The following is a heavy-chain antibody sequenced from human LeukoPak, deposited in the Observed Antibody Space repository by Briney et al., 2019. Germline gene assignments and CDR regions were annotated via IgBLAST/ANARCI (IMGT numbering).Heavy chain of an antibody. CDR1: GFTFTSHW. CDR2: MNLDGSGK. J-gene: IGHJ4*02. CDR3: ARDATYCTNGVCYTRFDY. D-gene: IGHD2-8*01. Sequence: PGGSLRLSCAASGFTFTSHWMSWVRQAPGKGLEWVARMNLDGSGKYYVDSVKGRFTISRDNAKTSLYLEMNSLRAEDTAVYYCARDATYCTNGVCYTRFDYWGQGTLVTASS. V-gene: IGHV3-7*01.